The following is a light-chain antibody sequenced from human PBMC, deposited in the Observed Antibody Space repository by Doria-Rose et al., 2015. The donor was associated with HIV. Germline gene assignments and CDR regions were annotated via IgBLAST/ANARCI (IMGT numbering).Light chain of an antibody. CDR3: HQYGTSWT. CDR2: DGS. J-gene: IGKJ1*01. CDR1: QSFSSTY. Sequence: TQSPGTLSLSPGERATLSCRASQSFSSTYIAWYQQKPGQAPSLLIYDGSTRATGIPDRVSASGSGTDFTLTINRLEPEDFALYYCHQYGTSWTFGQGTKVEI. V-gene: IGKV3-20*01.